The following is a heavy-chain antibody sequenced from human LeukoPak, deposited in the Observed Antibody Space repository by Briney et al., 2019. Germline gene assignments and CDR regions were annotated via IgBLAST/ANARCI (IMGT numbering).Heavy chain of an antibody. J-gene: IGHJ5*02. CDR3: ARVIRSSWYERWFDP. V-gene: IGHV3-20*04. CDR2: INWNGGTT. CDR1: GFTFDDYG. Sequence: GGSLRLSCAASGFTFDDYGMSWVRQAPGKGLEWVSGINWNGGTTSYADSVKGRFTISRDNAKNSLFLRMDSLRAEDTAVYYCARVIRSSWYERWFDPWGQGTLVTVSS. D-gene: IGHD6-13*01.